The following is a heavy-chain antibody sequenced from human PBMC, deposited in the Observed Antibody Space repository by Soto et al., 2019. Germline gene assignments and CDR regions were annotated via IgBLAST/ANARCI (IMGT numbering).Heavy chain of an antibody. CDR1: GFTFSSYG. D-gene: IGHD2-15*01. V-gene: IGHV3-33*01. J-gene: IGHJ6*02. CDR2: IWYDGSKK. CDR3: ASEYCSGGRCYYYGMDV. Sequence: QVQLVESGGGVVQPGRSLRLSCAASGFTFSSYGMHWVGQAPGKGLEGVAVIWYDGSKKYYADSVKGRFTISRDNSKNTLYLQMNSLRAEDTAVYYCASEYCSGGRCYYYGMDVWGQGTTVTVSS.